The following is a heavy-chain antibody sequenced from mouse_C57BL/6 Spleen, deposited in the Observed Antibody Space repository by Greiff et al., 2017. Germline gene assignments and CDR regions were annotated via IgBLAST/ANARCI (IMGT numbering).Heavy chain of an antibody. Sequence: GGGLVQPKGSLKLSCAASGFSFNTYAMNWVRQAPGKGLEWVARIRSKSNNYATYYADSVKDRFTISRDDSESMLYLQMNNLKTEDTAMYYCVRHNYYGYFDGWGTGTTGTVSS. CDR3: VRHNYYGYFDG. CDR1: GFSFNTYA. V-gene: IGHV10-1*01. CDR2: IRSKSNNYAT. J-gene: IGHJ1*03.